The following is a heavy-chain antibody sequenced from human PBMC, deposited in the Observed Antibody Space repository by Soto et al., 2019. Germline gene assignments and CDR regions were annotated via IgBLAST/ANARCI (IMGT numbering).Heavy chain of an antibody. CDR3: AKGARDCGGDCYSSYFDS. J-gene: IGHJ4*02. D-gene: IGHD2-21*02. Sequence: GGSLRLSCAASRFTFIGYAMSWVRQAPGKGLEWVSGITGNDINTLYADSVKGRFTISRDNSKNALYLQMNSLRAEDTAVYFCAKGARDCGGDCYSSYFDSWGQGALVTVSS. CDR2: ITGNDINT. CDR1: RFTFIGYA. V-gene: IGHV3-23*01.